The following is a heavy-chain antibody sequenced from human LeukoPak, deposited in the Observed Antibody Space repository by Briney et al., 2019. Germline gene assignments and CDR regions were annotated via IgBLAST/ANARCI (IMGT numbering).Heavy chain of an antibody. Sequence: ASVKVSCKASGYTFTSYGISWVRQAPGQGLEWMGWISAYNGNTNYAQKLQGRVTMTTDTTTSTAYNELRSPRSDDNAAYYCSSWPPPAGVQYFHHWGQGSLVTVYS. D-gene: IGHD2-2*01. CDR2: ISAYNGNT. CDR3: SSWPPPAGVQYFHH. J-gene: IGHJ1*01. CDR1: GYTFTSYG. V-gene: IGHV1-18*01.